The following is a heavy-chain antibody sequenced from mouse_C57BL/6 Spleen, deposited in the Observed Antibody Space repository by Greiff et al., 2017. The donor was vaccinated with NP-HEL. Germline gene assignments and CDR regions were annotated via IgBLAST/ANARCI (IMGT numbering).Heavy chain of an antibody. J-gene: IGHJ3*01. V-gene: IGHV1-26*01. D-gene: IGHD2-2*01. CDR1: GYTFTDYY. CDR2: INPNNGGT. Sequence: EVQLQQSGPELVKPGASVKISCKASGYTFTDYYMNWVKQSHGKSLEWIGDINPNNGGTSYNQKFKGKATLTVDKSSSTAYMELRSLTSEDSAVYYCARRYSLYGYDAWFAYWGQGTLVTVSA. CDR3: ARRYSLYGYDAWFAY.